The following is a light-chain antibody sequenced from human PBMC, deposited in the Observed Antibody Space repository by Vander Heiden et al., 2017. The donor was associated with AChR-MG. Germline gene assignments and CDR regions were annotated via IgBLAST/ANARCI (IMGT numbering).Light chain of an antibody. CDR1: RLGNKY. Sequence: SYELTQPPSVSVSPGQTASITCPGDRLGNKYASWYQQKPGQSPVLAIHQNDKRPSGIPERFSGSSSGNTATLTISGTQSLDEADYFCQAWDSRSNWVFGGGTKLTVL. CDR2: QND. CDR3: QAWDSRSNWV. J-gene: IGLJ3*02. V-gene: IGLV3-1*01.